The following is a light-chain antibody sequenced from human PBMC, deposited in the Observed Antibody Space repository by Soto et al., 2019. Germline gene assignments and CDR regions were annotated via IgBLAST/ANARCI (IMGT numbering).Light chain of an antibody. Sequence: IVMTTSPATLSVSPGERANLSCSACHSVTSNLAWYQQNPGQAPRLLIYGASTRATGIPARFSGGGSGTEFTLTIGSLQSEDFAVYCCHQYNNWPPTFGQGTKVDI. CDR3: HQYNNWPPT. CDR1: HSVTSN. CDR2: GAS. J-gene: IGKJ1*01. V-gene: IGKV3-15*01.